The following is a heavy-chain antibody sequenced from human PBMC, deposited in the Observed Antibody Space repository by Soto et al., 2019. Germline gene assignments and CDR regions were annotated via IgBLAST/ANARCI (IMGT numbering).Heavy chain of an antibody. V-gene: IGHV4-59*01. Sequence: PSETLSLTCTVSGGSISSYYWSWIRQPPGKGLEWIGYIYYSGSTNYNPSLKSRVTISVDTSKNQFSLKLSSVTAADTAVYYCARVSQHDYGDYPDYWGQGTLVTVSS. D-gene: IGHD4-17*01. J-gene: IGHJ4*02. CDR3: ARVSQHDYGDYPDY. CDR1: GGSISSYY. CDR2: IYYSGST.